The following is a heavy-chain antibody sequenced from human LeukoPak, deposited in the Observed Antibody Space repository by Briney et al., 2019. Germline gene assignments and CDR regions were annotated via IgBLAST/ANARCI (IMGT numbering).Heavy chain of an antibody. CDR2: ISHSGST. V-gene: IGHV4-34*01. Sequence: SETLSLTCAVYGGSFSGYYWSWIRQPPGKGLEWIGKISHSGSTNYNASLERRVTISLDSFKNQFSLKLTSVTAADTAVYYCARVDGYSYVSGNFYNYWFDPWGQGTLVTVSS. D-gene: IGHD3-10*01. J-gene: IGHJ5*02. CDR3: ARVDGYSYVSGNFYNYWFDP. CDR1: GGSFSGYY.